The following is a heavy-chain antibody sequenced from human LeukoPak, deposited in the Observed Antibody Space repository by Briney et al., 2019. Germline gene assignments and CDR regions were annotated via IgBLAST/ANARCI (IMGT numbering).Heavy chain of an antibody. V-gene: IGHV4-59*01. Sequence: PSETLSLTCTVSGGSLSDYYWTWVRQPPGKRLEYIGSIYHSGSTGYNPSLKSRVSISVDKSKNQFSLTVSLVTAADTAVYYCAREPVKYNWNLADPSGYMDVWGKGSTVTVS. J-gene: IGHJ6*03. CDR3: AREPVKYNWNLADPSGYMDV. D-gene: IGHD1-1*01. CDR2: IYHSGST. CDR1: GGSLSDYY.